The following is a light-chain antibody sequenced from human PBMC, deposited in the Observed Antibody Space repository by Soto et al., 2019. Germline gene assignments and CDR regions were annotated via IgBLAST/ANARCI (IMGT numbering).Light chain of an antibody. CDR3: GTWDSSLGPTGV. V-gene: IGLV1-51*01. CDR1: GSNIGNNF. Sequence: QSVLAQPPSVSAAPGQKVTISCSGSGSNIGNNFVSWYQQLPGAAPKLLIYDNDKRPSGIPDRFSGSKSGTSATLGITGLQTGDEADYYCGTWDSSLGPTGVFGGGTKVTVL. J-gene: IGLJ3*02. CDR2: DND.